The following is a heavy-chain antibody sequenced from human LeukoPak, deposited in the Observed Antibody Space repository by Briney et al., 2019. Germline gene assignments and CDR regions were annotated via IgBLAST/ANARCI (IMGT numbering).Heavy chain of an antibody. CDR2: IYSGDRT. J-gene: IGHJ6*02. CDR3: ATKGGSSNYYGMDV. CDR1: RFTFSSYS. V-gene: IGHV3-66*01. Sequence: GGSLRLSCTASRFTFSSYSMNWVRQAPGKGLEWVSFIYSGDRTFYADSVKGRFTISRDNSKNTLYLQMNSLRAEDTAVYYCATKGGSSNYYGMDVWGQGTTVTVSS. D-gene: IGHD2-15*01.